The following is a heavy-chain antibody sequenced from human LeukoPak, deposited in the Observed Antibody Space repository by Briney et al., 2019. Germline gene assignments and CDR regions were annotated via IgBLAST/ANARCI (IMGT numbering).Heavy chain of an antibody. Sequence: GGSLRLSCAASGFTFSSYAMSWVRQAPGKGLEWVSTLSGSGGNTYYADSVKGRVTISRDNSKNTLYLQMNSLRAEDTAVYHCAKESYYYDSADYFDYWGQGILVTVSS. CDR1: GFTFSSYA. V-gene: IGHV3-23*01. CDR2: LSGSGGNT. CDR3: AKESYYYDSADYFDY. D-gene: IGHD3-22*01. J-gene: IGHJ4*02.